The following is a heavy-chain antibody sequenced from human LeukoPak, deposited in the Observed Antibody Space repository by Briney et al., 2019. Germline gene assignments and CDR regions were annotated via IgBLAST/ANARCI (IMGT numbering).Heavy chain of an antibody. CDR2: INPNSGGT. Sequence: GGTLKVSCKASGYTFTGYYMHWVRQAPGQGLEWVGLINPNSGGTSYAQTFQGRVTMTRDTSINTAYMEVSSLRSDDTAVYYCATWALEPGGTWGQGTRVTVSS. V-gene: IGHV1-2*02. J-gene: IGHJ5*02. D-gene: IGHD3-3*01. CDR1: GYTFTGYY. CDR3: ATWALEPGGT.